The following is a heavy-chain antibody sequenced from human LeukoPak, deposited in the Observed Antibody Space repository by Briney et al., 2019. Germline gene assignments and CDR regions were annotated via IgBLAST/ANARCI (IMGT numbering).Heavy chain of an antibody. Sequence: SETLSLTCTVSGGSISSYYWSWIRQPPGKGLEWIGYIYYSGSTNFNPSLKSRVTISVDTSKNQFSLKLSSVTAADTAVYYCAREYGDFDYWGQGTLVTVSS. CDR3: AREYGDFDY. J-gene: IGHJ4*02. V-gene: IGHV4-59*12. CDR1: GGSISSYY. CDR2: IYYSGST. D-gene: IGHD4-17*01.